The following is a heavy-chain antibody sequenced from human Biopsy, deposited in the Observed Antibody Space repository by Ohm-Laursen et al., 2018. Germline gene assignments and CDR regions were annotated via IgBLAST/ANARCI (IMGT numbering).Heavy chain of an antibody. V-gene: IGHV1-2*02. CDR1: GDAFLGYY. CDR3: ARDLVDWTVPS. J-gene: IGHJ4*02. Sequence: ASVKVSCKVSGDAFLGYYLHWVRQAPGQGLEWMGSIYPNNGATKNAQKFQGRVTMTRDTSINTAFMELKSLRSDDTAVYYCARDLVDWTVPSWGQGTLVIVSS. D-gene: IGHD3/OR15-3a*01. CDR2: IYPNNGAT.